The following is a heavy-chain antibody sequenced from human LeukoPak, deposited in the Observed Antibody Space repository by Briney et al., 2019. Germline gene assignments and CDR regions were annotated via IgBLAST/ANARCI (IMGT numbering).Heavy chain of an antibody. CDR3: AREGNRENYFDY. CDR1: GYTFTSYG. Sequence: SVKVSCKASGYTFTSYGISWVRQAPGQGLEWMGGIIPIFGTANYAQKFQGRVTITADESTSTAYMELSSLRSEDTAVYYCAREGNRENYFDYWGQGTLVTVSS. J-gene: IGHJ4*02. CDR2: IIPIFGTA. V-gene: IGHV1-69*13. D-gene: IGHD1-14*01.